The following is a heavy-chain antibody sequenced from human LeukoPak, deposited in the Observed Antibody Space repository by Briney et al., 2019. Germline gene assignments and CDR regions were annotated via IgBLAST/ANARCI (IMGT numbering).Heavy chain of an antibody. J-gene: IGHJ3*02. D-gene: IGHD5-12*01. CDR2: IYYSGST. V-gene: IGHV4-39*01. CDR3: VISGYANLPDGAFDI. CDR1: GGSISSSSYY. Sequence: SETLSLTCTVSGGSISSSSYYWGWIRQPPGKGLEWIGSIYYSGSTYYNPSLKSRVTISVDTSKNQFSLKLSSVTAADTAVYYCVISGYANLPDGAFDIWGQGTMVTVSS.